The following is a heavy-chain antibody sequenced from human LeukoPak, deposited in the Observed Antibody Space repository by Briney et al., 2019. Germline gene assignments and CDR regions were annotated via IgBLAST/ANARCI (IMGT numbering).Heavy chain of an antibody. V-gene: IGHV4-4*02. J-gene: IGHJ4*02. CDR3: ATETRHYDDSGYYWYFDY. CDR2: IYHSGST. CDR1: GFTFSSYG. Sequence: PGRSLRLSCAASGFTFSSYGMHWVRQSPGKGLEWIGEIYHSGSTNYNPSLKSRVTISLDKSKNHFSLKLSSVTAADTAVYYCATETRHYDDSGYYWYFDYWGQGTLVTVSS. D-gene: IGHD3-22*01.